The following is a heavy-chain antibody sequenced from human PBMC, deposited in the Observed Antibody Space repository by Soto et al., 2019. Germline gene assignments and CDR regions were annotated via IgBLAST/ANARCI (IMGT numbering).Heavy chain of an antibody. V-gene: IGHV1-69*13. CDR2: IIPIFGTA. Sequence: RASVKVSCKASGGTFSSYAISWVRQAPGQGLEWMRGIIPIFGTANYAQKFQGRVTITADESTSTAYMELSSLRSEDTAVYYCARDPGDYEDYWGQGTLVTVSS. J-gene: IGHJ4*02. CDR1: GGTFSSYA. CDR3: ARDPGDYEDY. D-gene: IGHD4-17*01.